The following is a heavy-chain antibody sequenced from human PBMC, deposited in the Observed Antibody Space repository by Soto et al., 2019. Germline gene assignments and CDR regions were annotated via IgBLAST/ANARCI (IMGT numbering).Heavy chain of an antibody. CDR1: GYTFTRNG. J-gene: IGHJ6*02. CDR2: ISPKSGNI. V-gene: IGHV1-18*01. Sequence: QVHLVQSGAEVKKPGASVNVSCKTSGYTFTRNGISWVRQAPGQGLEWMGWISPKSGNIKYAQKFQGRVIMTTDTSTSTAYMALRSLRSDDTAVYYCVKDRESNSWPSRDVWGPGTTVTVSS. CDR3: VKDRESNSWPSRDV. D-gene: IGHD1-26*01.